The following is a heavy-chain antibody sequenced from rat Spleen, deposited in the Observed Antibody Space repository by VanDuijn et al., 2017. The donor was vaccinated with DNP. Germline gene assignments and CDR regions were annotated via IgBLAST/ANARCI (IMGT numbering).Heavy chain of an antibody. D-gene: IGHD1-8*01. Sequence: VQLVESGGGLVQPGGSLTLSCAASGFSFGNSYMAWVRQPPGKGLEWMGVIWNTGGTRYNSALKSRLSISKDTSKSQVFLKMNSLQTEDTATYYCARDDTVAPFDYWGQGVMVTVSS. CDR2: IWNTGGT. CDR3: ARDDTVAPFDY. V-gene: IGHV2-41*01. CDR1: GFSFGNSY. J-gene: IGHJ2*01.